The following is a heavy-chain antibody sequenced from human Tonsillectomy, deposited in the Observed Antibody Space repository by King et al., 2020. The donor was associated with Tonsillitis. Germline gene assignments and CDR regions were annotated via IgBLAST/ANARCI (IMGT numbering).Heavy chain of an antibody. CDR1: GYTFSSYG. Sequence: VQLVESGAEVKKPGASVKVSCKASGYTFSSYGISWVRQAPGQGLEWMGWISAYNGNTNYAQKFQGRVTMTTDTSTSTAYMELRILRSDDTAVYYCARGVMVRGVIISPFDYWGQGTLVTVSS. CDR2: ISAYNGNT. V-gene: IGHV1-18*04. J-gene: IGHJ4*02. CDR3: ARGVMVRGVIISPFDY. D-gene: IGHD3-10*01.